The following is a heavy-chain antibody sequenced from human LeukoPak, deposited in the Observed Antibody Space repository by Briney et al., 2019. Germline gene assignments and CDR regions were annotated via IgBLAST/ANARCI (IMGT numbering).Heavy chain of an antibody. Sequence: GRSLRLSCAASGFTFSSYGMHWVRQAPGKGLEWVTSLSYDGNYKYYADSVKGRFTISRDFSKNTLYLQMNSLRAEDTAVYYCAREYCSGGSCYSSGGPGFDYWGQGTLVTVSS. V-gene: IGHV3-30*03. D-gene: IGHD2-15*01. CDR3: AREYCSGGSCYSSGGPGFDY. J-gene: IGHJ4*02. CDR2: LSYDGNYK. CDR1: GFTFSSYG.